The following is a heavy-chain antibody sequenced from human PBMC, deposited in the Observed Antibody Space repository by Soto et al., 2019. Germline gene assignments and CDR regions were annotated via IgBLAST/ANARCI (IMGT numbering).Heavy chain of an antibody. J-gene: IGHJ4*02. CDR2: INPSGGST. V-gene: IGHV1-46*01. CDR3: ARVGCSGGSCYAVDY. CDR1: GYTFTSYY. Sequence: ASVKVSCKASGYTFTSYYLHWVRQAPGQGLEWMGIINPSGGSTTYAQKFQGRVTMTRDTSTSTVYMELSSLRSEDTAVYYCARVGCSGGSCYAVDYWGQGTLVTVSS. D-gene: IGHD2-15*01.